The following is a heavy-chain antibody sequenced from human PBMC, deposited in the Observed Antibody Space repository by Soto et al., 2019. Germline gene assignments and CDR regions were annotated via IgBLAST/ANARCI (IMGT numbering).Heavy chain of an antibody. CDR1: GGSICRGGYV. V-gene: IGHV4-39*01. CDR2: IYYRGNA. J-gene: IGHJ4*02. CDR3: ARLEGLATISYYFDF. Sequence: PSETLSLSCTVGGGSICRGGYVWGWIRQPPGKGLEWIATIYYRGNAYYNPSLQTRVTISLDKSKSQFSLKLNSVTAADSAVYFCARLEGLATISYYFDFWGPGALVTVSS. D-gene: IGHD3-9*01.